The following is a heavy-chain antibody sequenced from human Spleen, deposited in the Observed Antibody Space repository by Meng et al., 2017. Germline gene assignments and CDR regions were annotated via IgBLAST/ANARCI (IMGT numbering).Heavy chain of an antibody. CDR2: INHSGST. CDR1: GGSFSDYY. J-gene: IGHJ4*02. CDR3: ARERRDY. V-gene: IGHV4-34*01. Sequence: QVQLQQWGAGLLKPSETLSLTCVVSGGSFSDYYWSWIRQPPGKGLEWIGEINHSGSTNYNPSLESRATISVDTSQNNLSLKLSSVTAADSAVYYCARERRDYWGQGTLVTVSS.